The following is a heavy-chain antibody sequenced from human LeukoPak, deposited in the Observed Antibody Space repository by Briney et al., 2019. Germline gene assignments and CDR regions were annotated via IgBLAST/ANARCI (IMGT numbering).Heavy chain of an antibody. CDR3: ARDDYGGVFDY. J-gene: IGHJ4*02. Sequence: SETLSLTCTVSGGSISSGDYYWSWIRQPPGKGLEWIGYIYYSGSTYYNPSLKSRVTISVGTSKNQFSLKLSSVTAADTAVYYCARDDYGGVFDYWGQGTLVTVSS. CDR2: IYYSGST. V-gene: IGHV4-30-4*01. CDR1: GGSISSGDYY. D-gene: IGHD4-23*01.